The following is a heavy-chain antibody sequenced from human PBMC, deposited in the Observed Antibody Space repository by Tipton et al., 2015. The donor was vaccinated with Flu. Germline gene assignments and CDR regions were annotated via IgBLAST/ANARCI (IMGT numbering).Heavy chain of an antibody. CDR3: ATLGNSGTDGFDI. CDR2: IYRGGTT. CDR1: GFTVSSKY. Sequence: VQLVQSGGNLVKPGGSLRLSCAASGFTVSSKYMGWVRQAPGKGLQWVSVIYRGGTTYVADSVKGRCTISRDNSKNTLYLQWNSLTTEDTAVYYCATLGNSGTDGFDIWGQGTMVTISS. V-gene: IGHV3-66*02. D-gene: IGHD5-12*01. J-gene: IGHJ3*02.